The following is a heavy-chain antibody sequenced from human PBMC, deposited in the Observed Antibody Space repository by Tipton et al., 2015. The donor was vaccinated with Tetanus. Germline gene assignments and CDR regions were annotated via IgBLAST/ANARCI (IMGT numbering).Heavy chain of an antibody. CDR1: GYNFSHYS. J-gene: IGHJ4*02. CDR3: ARLHLRTYASSSGY. D-gene: IGHD6-6*01. CDR2: IDPRDSEA. Sequence: QLVQSGADVKKPGESLKISCQISGYNFSHYSIGWVRQMPGRGLQWVGIIDPRDSEARYGPSFQGHVIISADKSISTTFLHWGSLTASDTAIYYCARLHLRTYASSSGYWGQGTLVTVSS. V-gene: IGHV5-51*01.